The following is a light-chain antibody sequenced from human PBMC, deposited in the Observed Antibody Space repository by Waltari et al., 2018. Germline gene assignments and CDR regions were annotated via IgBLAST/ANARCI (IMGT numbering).Light chain of an antibody. CDR2: AAS. V-gene: IGKV1-39*01. Sequence: DIQMTQSPPSLSASIGDRVTITCRASQNIRNNLNWYQQKPGKAPKLLIYAASNLQRGVPSRFSGSESGTDFTLTILSLEPDDFATYYCQQSSGTPPRTFGQGTKVDIK. J-gene: IGKJ1*01. CDR1: QNIRNN. CDR3: QQSSGTPPRT.